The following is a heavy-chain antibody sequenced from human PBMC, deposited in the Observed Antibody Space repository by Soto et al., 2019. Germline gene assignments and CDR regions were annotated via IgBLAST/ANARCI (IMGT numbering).Heavy chain of an antibody. J-gene: IGHJ6*02. CDR3: ARHEAGYYGYCIDF. CDR2: IYPGDSDT. D-gene: IGHD6-13*01. Sequence: GESLKISCKGSGYSFTSYWIGWVRQMPGKGLEWMGIIYPGDSDTRYSPSFQGQVTISADKSISTAYLQWISLKASDPAMHYWARHEAGYYGYCIDFWGQVPTVAVSS. CDR1: GYSFTSYW. V-gene: IGHV5-51*01.